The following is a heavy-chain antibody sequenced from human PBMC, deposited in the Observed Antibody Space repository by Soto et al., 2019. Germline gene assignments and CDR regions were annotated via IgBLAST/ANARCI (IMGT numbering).Heavy chain of an antibody. D-gene: IGHD6-19*01. CDR1: GFTFGSYA. CDR3: ARDPIAVAGPAPYYFDS. Sequence: GGSLRLSCAASGFTFGSYAMSWVRQAPGRGLEWVSVINSRGDSTYYAAPVKGRFTIGRDNSKNTLYLQMNSLRAEDTAVYFCARDPIAVAGPAPYYFDSWGQGTLVTVSS. J-gene: IGHJ4*02. V-gene: IGHV3-23*01. CDR2: INSRGDST.